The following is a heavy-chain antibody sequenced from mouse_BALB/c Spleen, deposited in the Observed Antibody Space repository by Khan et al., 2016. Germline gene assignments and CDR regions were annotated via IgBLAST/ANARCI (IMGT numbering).Heavy chain of an antibody. V-gene: IGHV1-4*01. Sequence: QVQLQQSGAELARPGASVKMSCKASGYTFTSYTMHWVKQRPGQGLEWIGYINPSSGYTNYNQKFKDKATLTADKSSSTAYMQLSSLTSEDSAVYYCARGWGYDDPFAYWGQGTLVTVSA. D-gene: IGHD2-2*01. CDR1: GYTFTSYT. CDR3: ARGWGYDDPFAY. J-gene: IGHJ3*01. CDR2: INPSSGYT.